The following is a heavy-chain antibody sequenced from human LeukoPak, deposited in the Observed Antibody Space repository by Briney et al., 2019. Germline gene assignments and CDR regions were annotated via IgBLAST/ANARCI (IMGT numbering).Heavy chain of an antibody. CDR3: ARGTKMVYAIFDY. D-gene: IGHD2-8*01. J-gene: IGHJ4*02. V-gene: IGHV3-66*01. CDR1: GFTVSSNY. Sequence: GRSLRLSCAASGFTVSSNYMSWVRQAPGKGLEWVSVVYSGGSTYYADSVKGRFTISRDNSKNTLYLQMNSLRAEDTAVYYCARGTKMVYAIFDYWGQGTLVTVSS. CDR2: VYSGGST.